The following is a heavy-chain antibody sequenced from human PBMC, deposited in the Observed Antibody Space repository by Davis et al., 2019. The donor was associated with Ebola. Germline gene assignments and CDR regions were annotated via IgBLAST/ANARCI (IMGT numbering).Heavy chain of an antibody. J-gene: IGHJ4*02. CDR2: IYYSGST. CDR1: GASFSGYY. Sequence: MPSETLSLTCAVYGASFSGYYWNWIRQPPGKGLEWIGYIYYSGSTNYNPSLKSRVTISVDTSKNQFSLKLSSVTAADTAVYYCARDVVEEGFDYWGQGTLVTVSS. D-gene: IGHD2-2*01. V-gene: IGHV4-59*01. CDR3: ARDVVEEGFDY.